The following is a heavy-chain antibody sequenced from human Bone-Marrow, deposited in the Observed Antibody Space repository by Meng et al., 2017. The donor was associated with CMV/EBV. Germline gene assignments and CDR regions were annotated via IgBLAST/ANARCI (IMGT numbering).Heavy chain of an antibody. CDR1: GFTFSSYD. CDR2: IGTAGDT. CDR3: AKDLPRRGGNSLSSFDY. V-gene: IGHV3-13*01. J-gene: IGHJ4*02. Sequence: ESLKISCAASGFTFSSYDMHWVRQATGKGLEWVSAIGTAGDTYYPGSVKGRFTISRDNSKNTLYLQMNTLRAEDTAVYFCAKDLPRRGGNSLSSFDYWGQGTLVTVSS. D-gene: IGHD4-23*01.